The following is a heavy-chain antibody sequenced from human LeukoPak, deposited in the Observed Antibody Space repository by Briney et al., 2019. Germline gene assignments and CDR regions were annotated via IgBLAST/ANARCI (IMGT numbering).Heavy chain of an antibody. J-gene: IGHJ4*02. V-gene: IGHV3-48*01. CDR3: TRIYGSGSYYTD. Sequence: PGGSLRLSCAASGFTFGSYIMNWVRQAPGKGLEWISYISSSSSTLYYADSVEGRFTISRDNAMNSLYLQMDSLRAEDTAVYYCTRIYGSGSYYTDWGQGTLVTVSS. CDR2: ISSSSSTL. D-gene: IGHD3-10*01. CDR1: GFTFGSYI.